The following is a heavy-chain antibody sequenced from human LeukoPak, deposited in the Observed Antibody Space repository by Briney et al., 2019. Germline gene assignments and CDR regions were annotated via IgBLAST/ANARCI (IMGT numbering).Heavy chain of an antibody. J-gene: IGHJ4*02. CDR3: ARSKSYSSGWTDFDC. D-gene: IGHD6-19*01. V-gene: IGHV3-13*01. CDR1: GFTFSSHG. CDR2: IGTAGNT. Sequence: GGSLRLSCAASGFTFSSHGMHWVRHPTGKGLEWVSVIGTAGNTYYTDSVKGRFTISRENAKNSLYLQMDNLRAEDTAVYYCARSKSYSSGWTDFDCWGQGTLVTVSS.